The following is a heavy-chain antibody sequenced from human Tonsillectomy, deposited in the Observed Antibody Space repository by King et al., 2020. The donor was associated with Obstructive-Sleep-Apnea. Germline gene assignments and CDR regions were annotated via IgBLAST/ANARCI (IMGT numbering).Heavy chain of an antibody. CDR1: GFTFSNAC. CDR2: IISKTDGGTT. CDR3: TTGGVGA. D-gene: IGHD1-26*01. V-gene: IGHV3-15*01. Sequence: VQLVESGGGLVKPGGSLRLSCAVSGFTFSNACMSGVPQSPGRGLEWVGRIISKTDGGTTDYASPVKVRVTIPRDDPKNTLYLQTNSLKTEDTAVYYCTTGGVGAWGQGTLVTVSS. J-gene: IGHJ5*02.